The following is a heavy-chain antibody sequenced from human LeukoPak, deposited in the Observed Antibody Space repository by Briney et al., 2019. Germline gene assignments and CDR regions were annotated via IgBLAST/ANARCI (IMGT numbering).Heavy chain of an antibody. J-gene: IGHJ6*02. Sequence: PSETLSLTCTVSGGSISSYYWSWIRQPPGKGLEWIGYIYYSGSTNYNPSLKSRVTISVDTSKNQLSLKLSSVTAADTAVYYCARADGPSLYSYGYNYYYGMDVWGQGTTVTVSS. CDR3: ARADGPSLYSYGYNYYYGMDV. CDR1: GGSISSYY. V-gene: IGHV4-59*01. D-gene: IGHD5-18*01. CDR2: IYYSGST.